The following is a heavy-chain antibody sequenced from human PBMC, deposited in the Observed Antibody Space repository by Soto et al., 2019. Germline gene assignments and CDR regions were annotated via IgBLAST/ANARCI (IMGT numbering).Heavy chain of an antibody. Sequence: ETLSLTCTVSGGSVSSGSYYWSWIRQPPGKGLEWIGYIYYSGSTNYNPSLKSRVTISVDTSKNQFSLKLSSVTAADTAVYYCARARYYYGSGSSLYYFDYWGQGTLVTVSS. J-gene: IGHJ4*02. CDR2: IYYSGST. CDR3: ARARYYYGSGSSLYYFDY. V-gene: IGHV4-61*01. D-gene: IGHD3-10*01. CDR1: GGSVSSGSYY.